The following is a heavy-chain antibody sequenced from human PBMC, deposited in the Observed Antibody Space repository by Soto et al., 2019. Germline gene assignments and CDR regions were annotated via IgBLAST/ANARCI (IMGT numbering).Heavy chain of an antibody. CDR1: RFDFSSYE. J-gene: IGHJ5*02. CDR2: VSLTGDRT. D-gene: IGHD6-13*01. Sequence: GGSLRLSCVASRFDFSSYEMSWVRQAAGKGLEWVSRVSLTGDRTNYAGSVKGRFTVSRDNFKNALYMLMNSLTAEDTAVYYCAKRTAAAGVRGPLDPWGQGTLVTVSS. V-gene: IGHV3-23*01. CDR3: AKRTAAAGVRGPLDP.